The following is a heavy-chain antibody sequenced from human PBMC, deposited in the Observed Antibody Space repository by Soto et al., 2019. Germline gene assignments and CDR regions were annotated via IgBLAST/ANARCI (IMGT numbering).Heavy chain of an antibody. Sequence: EVQLVESGGGLVKPGGSLRLSCAASGFTFSNAWMSWVRQAPGKGLEWVGRIKSKTDGGTTDYAAPVRGRFTISRDDSKNTLYLQMNSLKTEDTAVYYCTTQTPYGDYGEVIYWGQGTLVTVSS. CDR1: GFTFSNAW. J-gene: IGHJ4*02. V-gene: IGHV3-15*01. D-gene: IGHD4-17*01. CDR2: IKSKTDGGTT. CDR3: TTQTPYGDYGEVIY.